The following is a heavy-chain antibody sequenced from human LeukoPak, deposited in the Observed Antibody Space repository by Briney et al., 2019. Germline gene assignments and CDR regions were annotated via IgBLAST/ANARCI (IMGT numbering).Heavy chain of an antibody. CDR1: GGSISSYY. V-gene: IGHV4-4*07. Sequence: SETLSLTCTVSGGSISSYYWIWIRQPAGKGLEWIGRIYTSGSTNYNPSLKSRVTMSVDTSKNQFSLKLSSVTAADTAVYYCARTQYCGGDCYPNWGQGTLVTVSS. D-gene: IGHD2-21*02. CDR2: IYTSGST. CDR3: ARTQYCGGDCYPN. J-gene: IGHJ4*02.